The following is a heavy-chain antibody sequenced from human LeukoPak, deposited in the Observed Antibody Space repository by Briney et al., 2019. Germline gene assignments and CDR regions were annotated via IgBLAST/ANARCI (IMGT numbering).Heavy chain of an antibody. CDR2: INSDGSST. CDR3: AKDPGAHYYGSGSYRRGSYFDY. V-gene: IGHV3-74*01. Sequence: PGGSLRLSCAASGFTVSSNYMSWVRQAPGKGLVWVSRINSDGSSTSYADSVKGRFTISRDNSKNTLYLQMNSLRDEDTAVYYCAKDPGAHYYGSGSYRRGSYFDYWGQGTLVTVSS. J-gene: IGHJ4*02. CDR1: GFTVSSNY. D-gene: IGHD3-10*01.